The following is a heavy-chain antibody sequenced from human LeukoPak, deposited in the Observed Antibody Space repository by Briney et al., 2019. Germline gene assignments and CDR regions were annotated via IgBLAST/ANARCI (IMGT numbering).Heavy chain of an antibody. CDR1: GYGFTSYW. J-gene: IGHJ3*01. D-gene: IGHD6-19*01. Sequence: GESLKISCKGSGYGFTSYWIGWVRQMPGKDLEWMGIIYPGDSEARYSPSFRGQVTISADKSINTAYLQWSSLKASDTAMYYCARCKAVAGTINAFDFWGQGTMVTVSS. V-gene: IGHV5-51*01. CDR3: ARCKAVAGTINAFDF. CDR2: IYPGDSEA.